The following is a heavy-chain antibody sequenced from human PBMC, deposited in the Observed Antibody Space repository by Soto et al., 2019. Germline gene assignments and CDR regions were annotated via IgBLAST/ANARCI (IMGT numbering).Heavy chain of an antibody. J-gene: IGHJ4*02. V-gene: IGHV3-7*01. D-gene: IGHD3-16*01. CDR1: GLPKYW. Sequence: DVRLVESGGGLVQPGGSLKLSCEDSGLPKYWMAWVRQAPGKGLEWVANIKQDGSEIEYVDAGKGRFPISRDHAKTSLYLKMNSMTVEDTAVYYCARGGGWLIEDWGQGIKVTVSS. CDR2: IKQDGSEI. CDR3: ARGGGWLIED.